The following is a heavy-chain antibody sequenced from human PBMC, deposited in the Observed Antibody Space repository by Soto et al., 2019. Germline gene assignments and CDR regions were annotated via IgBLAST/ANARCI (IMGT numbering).Heavy chain of an antibody. J-gene: IGHJ4*02. CDR2: ISGSGSYT. CDR1: GFIFSDYY. Sequence: GSLRLSCAASGFIFSDYYMSWIRQAPGKGLEWVSYISGSGSYTNYADSVKGRFTISRDNAKNSLYLQIYSLRAEDTAVYYCSMAQITAQYYFDYWGQGALVTVSS. V-gene: IGHV3-11*06. CDR3: SMAQITAQYYFDY. D-gene: IGHD6-6*01.